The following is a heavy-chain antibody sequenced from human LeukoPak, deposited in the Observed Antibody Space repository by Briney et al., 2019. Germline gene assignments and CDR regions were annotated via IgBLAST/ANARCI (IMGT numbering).Heavy chain of an antibody. J-gene: IGHJ4*02. V-gene: IGHV1-69*13. CDR1: GGTFSSYA. D-gene: IGHD4-17*01. CDR3: ARDGGDDYGDPQYYFDY. Sequence: GASVKVSCKASGGTFSSYAISWVRQAPGQGLEWMGVIIPIFGTANYAQKFQGRVTITADESTSTAYMELSSLRSEDTAVYYCARDGGDDYGDPQYYFDYWGQGTLVTVSS. CDR2: IIPIFGTA.